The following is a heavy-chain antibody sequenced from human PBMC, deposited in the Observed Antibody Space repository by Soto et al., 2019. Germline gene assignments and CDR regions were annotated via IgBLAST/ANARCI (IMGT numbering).Heavy chain of an antibody. CDR2: INHSGST. D-gene: IGHD3-10*01. Sequence: QVQLQQWGAGLLKPSETLSLTCAVYGGSFSGYYWSWIRQPPGKGLEWMGEINHSGSTNYNPSLKRXXTXSXXTSKNQFSLKLSSVTAADTAVYYCARGVYGSGLDYWGQGTLVTVSS. J-gene: IGHJ4*02. V-gene: IGHV4-34*01. CDR1: GGSFSGYY. CDR3: ARGVYGSGLDY.